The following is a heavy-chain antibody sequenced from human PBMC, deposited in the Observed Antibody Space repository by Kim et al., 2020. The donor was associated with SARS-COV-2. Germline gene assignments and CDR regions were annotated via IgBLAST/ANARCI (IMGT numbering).Heavy chain of an antibody. V-gene: IGHV3-73*01. CDR1: GFTFRDSA. CDR3: TVVPATTLAFWAAVD. J-gene: IGHJ3*02. CDR2: ITGNGDGYAT. Sequence: GGSLRLSCAASGFTFRDSAMHWVRQASGKGLEWLGRITGNGDGYATAYSASVRFSITISKDDSTKTVQLKSKGLEDEDTSVYSCTVVPATTLAFWAAVD. D-gene: IGHD2-15*01.